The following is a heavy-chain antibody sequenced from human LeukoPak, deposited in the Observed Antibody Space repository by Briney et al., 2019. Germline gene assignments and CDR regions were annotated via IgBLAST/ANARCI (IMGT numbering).Heavy chain of an antibody. V-gene: IGHV4-59*08. D-gene: IGHD2-15*01. Sequence: SETLSLTCTVSGVSISSYYWSWIRQPPGKGVEWVGYIYYSGSNNYNPSLKTRVSISVDTSKNQFSLKLTSVTAADTAVYYCASRVRGGIAVVVVGPVDYWGQGALVTVSS. CDR3: ASRVRGGIAVVVVGPVDY. CDR2: IYYSGSN. J-gene: IGHJ4*02. CDR1: GVSISSYY.